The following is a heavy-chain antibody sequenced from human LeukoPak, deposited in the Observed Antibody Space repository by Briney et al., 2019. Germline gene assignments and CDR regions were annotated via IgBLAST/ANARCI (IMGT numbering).Heavy chain of an antibody. CDR3: AKFSSGWYEDY. Sequence: PGGSLTLSCAASGFTFSNYAMTWVRQAPGKGLEWVSTISAGGSTYSADSVKGRFTISRDNSKNTLYLEMSSLRAEDTAIYYCAKFSSGWYEDYWGQGTLVTVSS. D-gene: IGHD6-19*01. CDR2: ISAGGST. V-gene: IGHV3-23*01. CDR1: GFTFSNYA. J-gene: IGHJ4*02.